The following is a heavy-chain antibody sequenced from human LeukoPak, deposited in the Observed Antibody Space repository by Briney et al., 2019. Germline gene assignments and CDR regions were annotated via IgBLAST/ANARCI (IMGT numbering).Heavy chain of an antibody. V-gene: IGHV3-23*01. D-gene: IGHD3-3*01. CDR1: GFTSSSYA. CDR2: ISGSGGST. J-gene: IGHJ1*01. Sequence: GGSLRLSCAASGFTSSSYAMSWVRQAPGKGLEWVSAISGSGGSTYYADSVKGRFTISRDNSKNTLYLQMNSLRAEDTAVYYCAKSTDYDFWIFQHWGQGTLVIVSS. CDR3: AKSTDYDFWIFQH.